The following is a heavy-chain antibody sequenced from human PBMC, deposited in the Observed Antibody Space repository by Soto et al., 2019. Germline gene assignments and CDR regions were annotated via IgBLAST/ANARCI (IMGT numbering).Heavy chain of an antibody. V-gene: IGHV4-59*12. D-gene: IGHD2-15*01. Sequence: SETLSLTCTVSGGSISSYCWSWIRQPPGKGLEWIGYINYSGSTNYNPSLKSRVTISVDTSKNQFSLKLGSVTAADTAVYYCARPSRCSGGSCYGYYFDYWGQGTLVTVSS. CDR2: INYSGST. CDR1: GGSISSYC. J-gene: IGHJ4*02. CDR3: ARPSRCSGGSCYGYYFDY.